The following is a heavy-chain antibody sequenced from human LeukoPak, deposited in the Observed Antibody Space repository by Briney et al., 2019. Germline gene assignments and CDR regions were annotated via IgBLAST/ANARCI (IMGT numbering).Heavy chain of an antibody. V-gene: IGHV4-34*10. J-gene: IGHJ5*02. CDR2: ISHSGTT. CDR1: GGSFSDYD. D-gene: IGHD6-19*01. Sequence: PSETLSLTCAVYGGSFSDYDWSWIRQPPGKGLEWIGEISHSGTTNCDPSLKSRISMLIDTSRSQFSLNLRSVTAADTAVYYCARNAGYSGWYVPRDNWFDPWGQGTLVTVSS. CDR3: ARNAGYSGWYVPRDNWFDP.